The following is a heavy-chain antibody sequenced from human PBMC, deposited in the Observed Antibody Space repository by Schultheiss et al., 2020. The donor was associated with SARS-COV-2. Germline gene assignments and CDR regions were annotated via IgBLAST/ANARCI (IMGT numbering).Heavy chain of an antibody. V-gene: IGHV3-30*04. D-gene: IGHD2-2*01. Sequence: GESLKISCATSEFIFSNSIIHWVRQAPGKELEWVAAMSYDGFSKYYVDSVKGRFTISRDSSKNSLYLQMNNLRAGDTAVYYCARSDTNCFEVDCWGWFDPWGQGTLVTVSS. CDR3: ARSDTNCFEVDCWGWFDP. J-gene: IGHJ5*02. CDR1: EFIFSNSI. CDR2: MSYDGFSK.